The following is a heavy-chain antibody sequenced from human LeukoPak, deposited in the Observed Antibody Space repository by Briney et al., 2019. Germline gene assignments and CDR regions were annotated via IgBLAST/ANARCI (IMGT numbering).Heavy chain of an antibody. J-gene: IGHJ6*03. CDR3: ARERGGYSYGLIYYYMDV. V-gene: IGHV4-34*01. CDR2: INHSGST. Sequence: PSETLSLTCAVYGGSFSGYYWSWIRQPPGKGLEWIGEINHSGSTNYNPSLKSRVTISVDTSKNQFSLKLSSVTAADTAVYYCARERGGYSYGLIYYYMDVWGKGTTVTVSS. D-gene: IGHD5-18*01. CDR1: GGSFSGYY.